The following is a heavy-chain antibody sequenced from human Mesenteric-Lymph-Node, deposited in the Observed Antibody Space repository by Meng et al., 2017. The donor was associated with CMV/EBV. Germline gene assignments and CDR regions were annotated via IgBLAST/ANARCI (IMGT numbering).Heavy chain of an antibody. V-gene: IGHV1-46*01. D-gene: IGHD2-21*02. CDR3: ARLYCGADCYPDY. J-gene: IGHJ4*02. Sequence: CKASGSTFTSYYIHWVRQAPGQGLEWMGIINPSGGSTTYAQKFQGRVTMTRETSTSTVDMELSSLRSEDTAVYYCARLYCGADCYPDYWGQGTLVTVSS. CDR1: GSTFTSYY. CDR2: INPSGGST.